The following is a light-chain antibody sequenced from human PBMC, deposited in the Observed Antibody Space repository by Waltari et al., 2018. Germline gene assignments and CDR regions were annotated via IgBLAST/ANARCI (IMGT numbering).Light chain of an antibody. CDR3: QHFGTSPT. CDR2: AAS. Sequence: IVMTQSPDTLSVSPGETATLSCRASRNINSNLAWYHQKPGQPPRLLIHAASTRAPGVPARFSGSGSGTEFTLTISRLEPEDFAVYYCQHFGTSPTFGQGTKVEI. CDR1: RNINSN. J-gene: IGKJ1*01. V-gene: IGKV3-15*01.